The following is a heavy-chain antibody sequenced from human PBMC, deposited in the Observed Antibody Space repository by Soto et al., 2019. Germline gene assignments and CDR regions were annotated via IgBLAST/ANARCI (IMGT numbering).Heavy chain of an antibody. CDR3: ARDVGATGDY. D-gene: IGHD1-26*01. CDR1: GVKFSSYG. Sequence: PGGPLSLSSAAAGVKFSSYGMRWVRQAPGKGLVWVSHINSDGSSTSYADSVKGRFTISRDNAKNTLYLQMNSLRAEDTAVYYCARDVGATGDYWGQRTLVPGSS. CDR2: INSDGSST. V-gene: IGHV3-74*01. J-gene: IGHJ4*02.